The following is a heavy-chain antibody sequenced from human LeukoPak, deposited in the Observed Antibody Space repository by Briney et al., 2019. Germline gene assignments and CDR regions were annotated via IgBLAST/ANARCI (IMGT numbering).Heavy chain of an antibody. J-gene: IGHJ5*02. D-gene: IGHD3-10*01. V-gene: IGHV1-69*13. CDR2: IIPIFGTA. CDR3: ARGSMVRGVIILGAYNWFDP. CDR1: GGTFTSYA. Sequence: SVKVSCKASGGTFTSYAISWVRQAPGQGLEWMGGIIPIFGTANYAQKFQGRVTITADESTSTAYMELSSLRSEDTAVYYCARGSMVRGVIILGAYNWFDPWGQGTLVTVSS.